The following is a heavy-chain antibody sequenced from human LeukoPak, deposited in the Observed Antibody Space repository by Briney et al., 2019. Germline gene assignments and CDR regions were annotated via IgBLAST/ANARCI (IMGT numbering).Heavy chain of an antibody. Sequence: ASVKVSCKASGYTFTSYGISWVRQAPGQGLEWMGWISAYNGNTNYAQKLQGRVTMTEDTSTDTAYMELSSLRSEDTAVYYCATGPYSSSWADAFDIWGQGTMVTVSS. CDR1: GYTFTSYG. V-gene: IGHV1-18*01. CDR3: ATGPYSSSWADAFDI. J-gene: IGHJ3*02. CDR2: ISAYNGNT. D-gene: IGHD6-13*01.